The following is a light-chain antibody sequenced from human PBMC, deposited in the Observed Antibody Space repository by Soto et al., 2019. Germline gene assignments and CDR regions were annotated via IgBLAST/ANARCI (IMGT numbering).Light chain of an antibody. CDR1: QTIITY. CDR3: QQSYNTLYT. J-gene: IGKJ2*01. V-gene: IGKV1-39*01. Sequence: DIQMTQSPSSLSASVGDRVTITCRASQTIITYLNWYQQKPGKAPKVLIYAASSFQSGVPSRFSGSGSGTDFCLTISSLQPEDFATYYCQQSYNTLYTFGQGTKLEIK. CDR2: AAS.